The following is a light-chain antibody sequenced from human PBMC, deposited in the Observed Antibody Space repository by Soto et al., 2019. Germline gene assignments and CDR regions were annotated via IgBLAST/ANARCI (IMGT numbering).Light chain of an antibody. CDR1: EIVGSN. CDR3: QKYSDSPRR. CDR2: GAS. J-gene: IGKJ1*01. V-gene: IGKV3-20*01. Sequence: EIVMTQSPVTLSVSPGERATLSCRSSEIVGSNLAWYHQKPGQPPRLLIYGASSRATGIPDRFSGRGSGTDFTLTISTLETEDFAVYYCQKYSDSPRRFGQGSKVDMK.